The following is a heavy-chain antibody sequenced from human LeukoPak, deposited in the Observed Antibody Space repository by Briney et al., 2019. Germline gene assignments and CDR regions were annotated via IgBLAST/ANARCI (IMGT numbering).Heavy chain of an antibody. J-gene: IGHJ6*03. V-gene: IGHV3-23*01. CDR1: GFTFSPYS. CDR2: ISGSGGST. Sequence: GGSLRLSCAASGFTFSPYSMSWVRQAPGKGLEWVSAISGSGGSTYYADSVKGRFTISRDNSKNTLYLQMNSLRAEDTAVYHCAKDGGEYYDILTGYYPRLYYMDVWGKGTTVTISS. CDR3: AKDGGEYYDILTGYYPRLYYMDV. D-gene: IGHD3-9*01.